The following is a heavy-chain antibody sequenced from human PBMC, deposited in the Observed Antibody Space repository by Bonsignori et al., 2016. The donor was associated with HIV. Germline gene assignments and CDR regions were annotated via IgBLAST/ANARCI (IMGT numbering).Heavy chain of an antibody. J-gene: IGHJ4*02. CDR1: GFAFSSYW. Sequence: EVQVVESGGGLVQPGGSLRLSCEVSGFAFSSYWMNWVRQAPGKGLEWVASIKQAGSEKYYVDSVKGRFIIYRDDAMNSLYLQMNSLRDEDTAVYYCGAGYDAGVGDYWGQGTLV. V-gene: IGHV3-7*01. CDR2: IKQAGSEK. D-gene: IGHD5-12*01. CDR3: GAGYDAGVGDY.